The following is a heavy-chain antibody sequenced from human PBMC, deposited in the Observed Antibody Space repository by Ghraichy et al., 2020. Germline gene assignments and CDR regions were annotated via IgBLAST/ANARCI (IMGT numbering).Heavy chain of an antibody. D-gene: IGHD3-10*01. CDR3: AHRPLLRTYYYGSGSSPAFDY. V-gene: IGHV2-5*01. CDR1: GFSLSTSGVG. CDR2: IYWNDDK. J-gene: IGHJ4*02. Sequence: SGPTLVKPTQTLTLSCTFSGFSLSTSGVGVGWIRQPPGKALEWLALIYWNDDKRYSPSLKSRLTITKDTSKNQVVLTMTNMDPVDTATYYCAHRPLLRTYYYGSGSSPAFDYWGQGTLVTVSS.